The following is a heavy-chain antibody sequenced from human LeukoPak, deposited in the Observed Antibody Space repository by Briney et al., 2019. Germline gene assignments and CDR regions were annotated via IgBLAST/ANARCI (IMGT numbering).Heavy chain of an antibody. CDR3: PRSRTTVVTPDAFDI. D-gene: IGHD4-23*01. CDR1: GFTVSSNS. CDR2: IYSGGNT. Sequence: GGSLRLSCTVSGFTVSSNSMSWVRQAPGKGLEWVSFIYSGGNTHYSDSVKGRFTISRDNSKNTLYLQMNSLRAEDTAVYYCPRSRTTVVTPDAFDIWGQGTMVTVSS. V-gene: IGHV3-53*01. J-gene: IGHJ3*02.